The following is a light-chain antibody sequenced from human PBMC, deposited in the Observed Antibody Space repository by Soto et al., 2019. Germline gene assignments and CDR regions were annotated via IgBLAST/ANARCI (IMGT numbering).Light chain of an antibody. J-gene: IGLJ1*01. V-gene: IGLV2-8*01. CDR2: EVV. CDR1: KNDVGFYDF. Sequence: QSALTQPPSASGSPGQSVTISCTGTKNDVGFYDFVSWYQHHPGKAPRLIIYEVVQRPSGVPDRFSGSKSGNMASLTVSGLQAADEADYCCKSYAGSNTYVFGSGTKLTVL. CDR3: KSYAGSNTYV.